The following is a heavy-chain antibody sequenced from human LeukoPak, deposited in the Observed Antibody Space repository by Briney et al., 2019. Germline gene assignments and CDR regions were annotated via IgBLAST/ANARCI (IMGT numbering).Heavy chain of an antibody. CDR3: ARMAWELLLDY. J-gene: IGHJ4*02. CDR1: GGSISSSSYY. Sequence: SETLSLTCTVSGGSISSSSYYWAWIRQSPGKGLEWIANIYYSGSTYYNPSLKSRVTISVDTSKNQFSLKLSSVTAADTAVYYCARMAWELLLDYWGQGTLVTVSS. V-gene: IGHV4-39*01. D-gene: IGHD1-26*01. CDR2: IYYSGST.